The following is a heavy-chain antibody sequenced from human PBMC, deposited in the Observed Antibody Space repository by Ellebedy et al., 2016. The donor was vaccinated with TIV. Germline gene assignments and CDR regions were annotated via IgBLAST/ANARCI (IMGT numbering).Heavy chain of an antibody. D-gene: IGHD1-1*01. J-gene: IGHJ4*02. V-gene: IGHV3-23*01. CDR1: GFIFSSYA. CDR3: ARDRTYPFDL. CDR2: ISSSDGSP. Sequence: GGSLRLSXAASGFIFSSYAMSWVRQAPGRGLEWVSSISSSDGSPYYTDSVTGRFTISRDNSKNTLYLQMNSLRAEDTAVYYCARDRTYPFDLWGQGTLVTVSS.